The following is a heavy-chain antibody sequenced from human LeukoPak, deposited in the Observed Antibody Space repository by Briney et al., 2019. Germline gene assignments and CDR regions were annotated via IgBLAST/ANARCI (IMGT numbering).Heavy chain of an antibody. Sequence: GGSLRLSCAVSGFTFSSYWMHWVRQAPGKGLVWVSRISSDGSGTSYADSVKGRFTISRDNAENTLYLQMNSLRAEDTGVYYCARANHPTYYDSSGYYQDYWGQGTLVTVSS. V-gene: IGHV3-74*01. CDR2: ISSDGSGT. CDR3: ARANHPTYYDSSGYYQDY. J-gene: IGHJ4*02. CDR1: GFTFSSYW. D-gene: IGHD3-22*01.